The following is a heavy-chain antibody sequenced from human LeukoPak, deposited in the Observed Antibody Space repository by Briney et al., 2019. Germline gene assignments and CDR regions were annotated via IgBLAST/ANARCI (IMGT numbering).Heavy chain of an antibody. V-gene: IGHV1-18*01. D-gene: IGHD4-23*01. J-gene: IGHJ4*02. CDR1: GYTFTSYG. CDR2: ISAYNGNT. Sequence: ASVKLSCKASGYTFTSYGISWVRQAPGQGLEWMGWISAYNGNTNYAQKLQGRVTMTTDTSTSTAYMELRSLRSDDTAVCYCARVAYGGNYFDYWGQGTLVTVSS. CDR3: ARVAYGGNYFDY.